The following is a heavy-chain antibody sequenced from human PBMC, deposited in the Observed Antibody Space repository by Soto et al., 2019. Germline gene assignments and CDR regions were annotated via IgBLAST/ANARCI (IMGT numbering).Heavy chain of an antibody. D-gene: IGHD1-26*01. V-gene: IGHV4-34*01. CDR1: GGSFSGYY. Sequence: SETLSLTCAVYGGSFSGYYWSWIRQPPGKGLEWIGEINHSGSTNYNPSLKSRVTISVDTSKNQFSLKLSSVTAADTAVYYCARGGIVGYYYYYGMDVWGQGTTVTVYS. CDR3: ARGGIVGYYYYYGMDV. CDR2: INHSGST. J-gene: IGHJ6*02.